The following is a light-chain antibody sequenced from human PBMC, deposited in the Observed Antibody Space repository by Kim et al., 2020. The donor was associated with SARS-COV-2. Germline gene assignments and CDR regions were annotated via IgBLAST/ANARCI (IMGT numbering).Light chain of an antibody. CDR1: QTISDR. Sequence: IQMTQSPSTLSASVGDRITITCRASQTISDRLAWYQQKPGKAPKVLIYMTSTLETGVPSRFSGSGSGTEFTLTISCLQPDDFATYYCQQYDNYLGTFGQGTKVDIK. CDR3: QQYDNYLGT. V-gene: IGKV1-5*03. J-gene: IGKJ1*01. CDR2: MTS.